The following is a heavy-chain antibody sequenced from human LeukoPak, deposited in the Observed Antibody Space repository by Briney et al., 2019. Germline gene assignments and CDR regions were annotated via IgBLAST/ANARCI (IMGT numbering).Heavy chain of an antibody. V-gene: IGHV3-53*01. Sequence: GGSLRLSCAASGFTVSSNYMSWVRQAPGKGLEWVSVIYSGGSTYYADSVKGRFTISRDNSKNTLYLQMNSPRAEDTAVYYCARGRSSGLQYYFDYWGQGTLVTVSS. CDR2: IYSGGST. J-gene: IGHJ4*02. CDR3: ARGRSSGLQYYFDY. D-gene: IGHD6-19*01. CDR1: GFTVSSNY.